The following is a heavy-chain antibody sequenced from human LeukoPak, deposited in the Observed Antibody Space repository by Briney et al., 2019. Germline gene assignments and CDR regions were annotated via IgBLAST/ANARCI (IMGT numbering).Heavy chain of an antibody. CDR3: ASPSLMSGEPSYFDF. Sequence: SQTLSLTCTVSGGSVSSSKFYWAWIRQPPGKGLEWVASIYYTGNTFYNPSLKSRGTLSLDTSKNQFSLKLTSVTAADTAVYYCASPSLMSGEPSYFDFWGQGTLVSVSS. CDR1: GGSVSSSKFY. V-gene: IGHV4-39*07. J-gene: IGHJ4*02. CDR2: IYYTGNT. D-gene: IGHD4-17*01.